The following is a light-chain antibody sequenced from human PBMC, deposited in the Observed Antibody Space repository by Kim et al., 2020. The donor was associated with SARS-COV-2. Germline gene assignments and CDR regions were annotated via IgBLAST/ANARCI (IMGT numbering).Light chain of an antibody. CDR2: NND. CDR1: SLRTCY. Sequence: ALGQTVRITCQGDSLRTCYASWYQQKPRQAPLLVMYNNDNRPSGIPDRFSGSSSRNTASLTITGAQAEDEADYYCNCRGSSGNLWVFGGGTQLTVL. V-gene: IGLV3-19*01. CDR3: NCRGSSGNLWV. J-gene: IGLJ3*02.